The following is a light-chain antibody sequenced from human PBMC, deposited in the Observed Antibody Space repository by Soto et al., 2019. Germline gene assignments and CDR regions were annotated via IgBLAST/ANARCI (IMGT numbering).Light chain of an antibody. V-gene: IGKV3-11*01. Sequence: EVVLTQSPGTLSLSPGERATLSCRASQSVGSNSLAWYQQKPGQAPRLLIYDASNRATGIPARFSGSGSGTDFTLTISSLEPEDFAVYYCQQRSNWITFGQGTRLEIK. CDR2: DAS. J-gene: IGKJ5*01. CDR1: QSVGSN. CDR3: QQRSNWIT.